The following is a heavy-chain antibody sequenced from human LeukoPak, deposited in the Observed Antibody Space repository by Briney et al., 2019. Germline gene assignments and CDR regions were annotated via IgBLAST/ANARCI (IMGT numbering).Heavy chain of an antibody. V-gene: IGHV4-59*01. CDR3: ARVKAEQWLAFDY. Sequence: SETLSLTCTVSGGSISSYYWSLIRQPPGKGLEWIGYIYDSGSTNYNPSLKSRVTISVDTSKNQIYLKLTSVTAADTAVYYCARVKAEQWLAFDYWGQGTLVTVSS. CDR1: GGSISSYY. D-gene: IGHD6-19*01. CDR2: IYDSGST. J-gene: IGHJ4*02.